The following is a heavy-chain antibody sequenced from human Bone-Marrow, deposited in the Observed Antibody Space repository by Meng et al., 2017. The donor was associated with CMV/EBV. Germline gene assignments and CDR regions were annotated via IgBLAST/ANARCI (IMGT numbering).Heavy chain of an antibody. CDR3: LRGGSGNSYGQFDY. V-gene: IGHV3-74*01. CDR2: IKTDGSST. J-gene: IGHJ4*02. CDR1: GFTFSSYW. D-gene: IGHD5-18*01. Sequence: GESLKISCAASGFTFSSYWMHWVRQGPRKGLVWVSRIKTDGSSTNYADSVKGRFTISRDNAKNTLYLQMDSLRVEDTAVYYCLRGGSGNSYGQFDYWGQGTEVTVPS.